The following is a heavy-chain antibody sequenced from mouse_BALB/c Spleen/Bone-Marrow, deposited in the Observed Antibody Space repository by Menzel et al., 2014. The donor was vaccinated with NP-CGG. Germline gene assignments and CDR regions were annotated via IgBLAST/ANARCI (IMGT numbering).Heavy chain of an antibody. CDR1: GYTFXSYW. CDR2: INPSNGRT. J-gene: IGHJ2*01. V-gene: IGHV1S81*02. Sequence: VKLVESGAELVKPGASVKLSCKASGYTFXSYWMHWVKQRPGQGLEWIGEINPSNGRTNYNEKFKSKATLTVDKSSGTAYMQLSSLTSEDSAVYYCARRTTTVVATDYWGQGTTLTVSS. CDR3: ARRTTTVVATDY. D-gene: IGHD1-1*01.